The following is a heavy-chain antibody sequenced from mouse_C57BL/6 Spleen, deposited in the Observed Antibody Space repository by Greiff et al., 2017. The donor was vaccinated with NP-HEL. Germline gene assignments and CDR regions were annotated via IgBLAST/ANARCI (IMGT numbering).Heavy chain of an antibody. Sequence: VQLKESVAELVKPGASVKLSCTASGFNITNSSIHWVKQRPEQGLEWIGRIYPASGNTKYAAKFQGKATMTADTSSNTAYMKLSRLTSEDSAIYYCARARYPVVDWGEGGLVTVAA. CDR3: ARARYPVVD. V-gene: IGHV14-3*01. D-gene: IGHD1-1*01. J-gene: IGHJ3*01. CDR1: GFNITNSS. CDR2: IYPASGNT.